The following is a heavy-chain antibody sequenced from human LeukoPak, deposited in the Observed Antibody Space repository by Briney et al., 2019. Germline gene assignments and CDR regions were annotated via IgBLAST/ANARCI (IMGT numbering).Heavy chain of an antibody. CDR1: GYTFTGYY. CDR2: INPNSGGT. CDR3: ARDPLAGELRYYFDY. D-gene: IGHD1-26*01. V-gene: IGHV1-2*02. J-gene: IGHJ4*02. Sequence: ASVKVSCKASGYTFTGYYMHWVRQAPGQGLEWMGWINPNSGGTNYAQKFQGRVTMTRDTSTSTVYMELSSLRSEDTAVYYCARDPLAGELRYYFDYWGQGTLATVSS.